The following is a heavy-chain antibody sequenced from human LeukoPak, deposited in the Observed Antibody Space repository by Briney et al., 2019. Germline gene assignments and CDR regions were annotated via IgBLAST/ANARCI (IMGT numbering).Heavy chain of an antibody. D-gene: IGHD3-10*01. CDR2: IYYSGST. Sequence: PSETLSLTCTVSGGSISSYYWSWIRQPPGKGLEWIGYIYYSGSTNYNPSLKSRVTISVDTSKNQFSLKLSSVTAADTAVYYCARLWFGELTGGGFDYWGQGTLVTVSS. J-gene: IGHJ4*02. CDR1: GGSISSYY. V-gene: IGHV4-59*08. CDR3: ARLWFGELTGGGFDY.